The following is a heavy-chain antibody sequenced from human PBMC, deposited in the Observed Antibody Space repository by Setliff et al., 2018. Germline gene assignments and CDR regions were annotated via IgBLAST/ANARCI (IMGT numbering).Heavy chain of an antibody. CDR3: AREKHSYGYLASYYYFDY. Sequence: PGGSLRLSCAASGFTVSSNYMSWVRQAPGKGLEWVSVIYSGGSTYYADSVKGRFTISRDNSKNTLYLQMNSLRAEDTAVYYCAREKHSYGYLASYYYFDYWGQGTLVTVSS. V-gene: IGHV3-53*01. CDR2: IYSGGST. D-gene: IGHD5-18*01. CDR1: GFTVSSNY. J-gene: IGHJ4*02.